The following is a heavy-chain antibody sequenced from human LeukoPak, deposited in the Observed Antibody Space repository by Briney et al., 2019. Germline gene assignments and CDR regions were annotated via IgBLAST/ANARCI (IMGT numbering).Heavy chain of an antibody. CDR3: ARVRAAAIPYYFDY. V-gene: IGHV4-39*07. J-gene: IGHJ4*02. Sequence: SETLSLTCTVSGGSININTYYWGWIRQPPGKGLEWIGSIYYSGSTYYNPPLKTRVTISVDTSKNQFSLKLTSVTAADTAAYYCARVRAAAIPYYFDYWGQGTLVTVSS. CDR2: IYYSGST. CDR1: GGSININTYY. D-gene: IGHD6-13*01.